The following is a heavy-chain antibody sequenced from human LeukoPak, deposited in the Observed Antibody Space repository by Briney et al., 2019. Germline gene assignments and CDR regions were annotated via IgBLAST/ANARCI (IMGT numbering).Heavy chain of an antibody. CDR3: ARWDTSEHSSSWYFDY. D-gene: IGHD6-13*01. J-gene: IGHJ4*02. V-gene: IGHV1-18*01. Sequence: ASVKVSCKASGYTFTSYGISWVRQAPGQGLEWMGWIGAYNGNTNYAQKLQGRVTMTTDTSTSTAYMELRSLRSDDTAVYYCARWDTSEHSSSWYFDYWGQGTLVTVSS. CDR1: GYTFTSYG. CDR2: IGAYNGNT.